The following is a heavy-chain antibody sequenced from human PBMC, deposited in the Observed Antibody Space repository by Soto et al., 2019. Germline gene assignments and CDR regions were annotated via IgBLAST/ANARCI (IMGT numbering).Heavy chain of an antibody. Sequence: QVQLQESGPGLVKPSQTLSLTCSVSGVSINSGGYYWSWIRHHPGKGLEWIGYIYYTGHTFYNASLKSRVAMSLDTSKNQFSLKLSSVTAADTAVYYCARGSRLERDALDIWGQGTMVTVSS. D-gene: IGHD1-1*01. J-gene: IGHJ3*02. CDR1: GVSINSGGYY. V-gene: IGHV4-31*03. CDR2: IYYTGHT. CDR3: ARGSRLERDALDI.